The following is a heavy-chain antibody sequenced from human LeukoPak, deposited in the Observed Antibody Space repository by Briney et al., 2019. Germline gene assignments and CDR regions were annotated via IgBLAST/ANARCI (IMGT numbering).Heavy chain of an antibody. D-gene: IGHD3-10*01. Sequence: SSETLSLTCTVSAGSISSYYWSWIRQPPGKGLQWIGYIYYSGSTNYNPSLKSRETISLDTSNKQSSLKLIAGTAAYPSADYCGNTNYKPSLKSRVTISVDTSKKQFSLKLSTVTAADTAVYYCARDQIPAAGRGAFDIWGQGTMVTVSS. CDR1: AGSISSYY. CDR2: IYYSGST. CDR3: GNTNYKPSLKSRVTISVDTSKKQFSLKLSTVTAADTAVYYCARDQIPAAGRGAFDI. V-gene: IGHV4-59*01. J-gene: IGHJ3*02.